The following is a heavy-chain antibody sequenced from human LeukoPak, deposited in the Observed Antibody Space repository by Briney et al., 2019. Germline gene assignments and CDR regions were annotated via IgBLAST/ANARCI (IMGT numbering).Heavy chain of an antibody. J-gene: IGHJ6*03. D-gene: IGHD1-26*01. CDR2: LWSPEKNR. CDR3: AKARTMGLYYYYYMDV. Sequence: PGESLRLTCAASGFTGLSSFSSYAMHWVRQAPGKGLEWVAVLWSPEKNRYHADSVKGRFTISRDNSKQTVSLKMNNLRPEDTAVYYCAKARTMGLYYYYYMDVWGKGTTVTVS. CDR1: GFTGLSSFSSYA. V-gene: IGHV3-30*02.